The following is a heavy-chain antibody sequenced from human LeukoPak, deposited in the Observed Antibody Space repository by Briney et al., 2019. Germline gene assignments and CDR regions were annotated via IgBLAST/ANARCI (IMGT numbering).Heavy chain of an antibody. CDR3: AKDRGSSGWYPIDY. J-gene: IGHJ4*02. CDR1: GFTFSSYA. V-gene: IGHV3-23*01. Sequence: GGSLRLSCAASGFTFSSYAMSWVRQAPGKGLEWVSAISGSGGGTYYADSVKGRFTISRDNSKNTLYLQMNSLRADDTAVYYCAKDRGSSGWYPIDYWGQGTLVTVSS. CDR2: ISGSGGGT. D-gene: IGHD6-19*01.